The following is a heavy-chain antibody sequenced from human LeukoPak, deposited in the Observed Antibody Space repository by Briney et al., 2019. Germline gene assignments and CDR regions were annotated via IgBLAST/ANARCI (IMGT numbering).Heavy chain of an antibody. CDR1: GFIFNISA. J-gene: IGHJ4*02. CDR2: ISSSSSYI. D-gene: IGHD5-24*01. CDR3: ARGPLRDGYDY. V-gene: IGHV3-21*01. Sequence: GESLRLSCAASGFIFNISAMNWVRQAPGKGLEWVSSISSSSSYIYYADSVKGRFTISRDNAKNSLYLEMNSLRAEDTALYYCARGPLRDGYDYWGQGTLVTVSS.